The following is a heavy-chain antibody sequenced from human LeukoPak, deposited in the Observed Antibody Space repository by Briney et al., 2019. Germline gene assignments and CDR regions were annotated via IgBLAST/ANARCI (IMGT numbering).Heavy chain of an antibody. CDR2: ISGSGSST. CDR1: GFTFRNYA. Sequence: GGSLRLSCAASGFTFRNYAMSWVRQAPGKGLEWVSVISGSGSSTYYADSVKGRFTIPRDNSKNTVYLQMKSLRAEDTAVYFCAKDWADFWSGYFLFDYWGQGTLVTVSS. J-gene: IGHJ4*02. V-gene: IGHV3-23*01. CDR3: AKDWADFWSGYFLFDY. D-gene: IGHD3-3*01.